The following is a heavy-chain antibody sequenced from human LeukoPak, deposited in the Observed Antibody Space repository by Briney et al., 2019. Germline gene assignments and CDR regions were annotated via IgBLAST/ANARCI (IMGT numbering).Heavy chain of an antibody. CDR2: ISAYNGNT. J-gene: IGHJ4*02. CDR1: GYTFTSYG. Sequence: GASVKVSCKASGYTFTSYGISWVRQAPGQGLEWMGWISAYNGNTNYAQKLQGRVTMTTDTSTSTAYMELRSLRSDDTAVYYCARVPPYYDILTGYPKYYFDYWGQGTLVTVSS. V-gene: IGHV1-18*01. CDR3: ARVPPYYDILTGYPKYYFDY. D-gene: IGHD3-9*01.